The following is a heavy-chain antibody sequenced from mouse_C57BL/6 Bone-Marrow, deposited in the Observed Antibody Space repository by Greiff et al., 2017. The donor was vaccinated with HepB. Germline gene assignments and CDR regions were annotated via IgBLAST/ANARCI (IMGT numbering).Heavy chain of an antibody. D-gene: IGHD2-3*01. CDR3: ARHRDGYPYAMDY. Sequence: EVKLMESGGGLVQPGGSLKLSCAASGFTFSDYGMALVRQAPRKGPEWVAFISNLAYSIYYADTVTGRFTISRENAKNTLYLEMSSLRSEDTAMYYCARHRDGYPYAMDYWGQGTSVTVSS. CDR2: ISNLAYSI. J-gene: IGHJ4*01. CDR1: GFTFSDYG. V-gene: IGHV5-15*01.